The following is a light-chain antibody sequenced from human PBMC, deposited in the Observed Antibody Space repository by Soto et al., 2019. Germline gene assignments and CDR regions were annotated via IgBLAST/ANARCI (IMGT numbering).Light chain of an antibody. Sequence: QSALTQPAAVSGSPGQSITISCTGTSSDGGGYNFVSWYQQHPGKAPKVMIYDVYNRPSGVSNRFSGSKSGNTASLTISGLQAEDEADYYCDSYTSRTLYVFGSGTKVTVL. V-gene: IGLV2-14*01. CDR2: DVY. CDR3: DSYTSRTLYV. J-gene: IGLJ1*01. CDR1: SSDGGGYNF.